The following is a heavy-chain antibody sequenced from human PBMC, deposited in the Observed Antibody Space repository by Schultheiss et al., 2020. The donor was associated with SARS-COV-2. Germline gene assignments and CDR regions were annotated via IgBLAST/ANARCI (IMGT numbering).Heavy chain of an antibody. J-gene: IGHJ6*02. V-gene: IGHV3-33*05. Sequence: GESLKISCAASGFTFSSYGMHWVRQAPGKGLEWVAVISYDGSNKYYADSVKGRFTISRDNAKNSLYLQMNSLRAEDTAVYYCARGTMIVVVITLDYGMDVWGQGTTVTVSS. CDR2: ISYDGSNK. CDR1: GFTFSSYG. D-gene: IGHD3-22*01. CDR3: ARGTMIVVVITLDYGMDV.